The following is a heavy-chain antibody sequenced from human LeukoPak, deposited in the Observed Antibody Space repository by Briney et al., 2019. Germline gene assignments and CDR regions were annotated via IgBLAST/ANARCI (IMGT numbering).Heavy chain of an antibody. Sequence: SETLSLTCTVSGGSISSYYWVWLRQPPGKGLEWIATIHYTGSTYYNPSLKSRVTISVDTSKNQFSLKLSSVTAADTAMYYCARYWGPYDNSGAYFDYWGQGTLVTVSS. J-gene: IGHJ4*02. D-gene: IGHD3-22*01. V-gene: IGHV4-39*01. CDR3: ARYWGPYDNSGAYFDY. CDR2: IHYTGST. CDR1: GGSISSYY.